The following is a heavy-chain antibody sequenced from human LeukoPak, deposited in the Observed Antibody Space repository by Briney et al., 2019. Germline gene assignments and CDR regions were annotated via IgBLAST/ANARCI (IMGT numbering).Heavy chain of an antibody. CDR3: ARDSPTSVDYYDSSGYYDY. Sequence: GGSLRLSCAASGFTFSSYSMNWVRQAPGKGLEWVSSISSSSSYIYYADSVKGRFTISRDNAKNSLYLQMNSLRAEDTAVYYCARDSPTSVDYYDSSGYYDYWGQGTLVTVSS. CDR1: GFTFSSYS. J-gene: IGHJ4*02. CDR2: ISSSSSYI. V-gene: IGHV3-21*01. D-gene: IGHD3-22*01.